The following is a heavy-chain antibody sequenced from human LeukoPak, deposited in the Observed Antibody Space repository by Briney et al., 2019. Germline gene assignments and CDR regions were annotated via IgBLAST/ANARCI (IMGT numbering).Heavy chain of an antibody. V-gene: IGHV4-59*01. CDR2: IYCSGST. CDR1: VGSISRYY. Sequence: SETLSLTCTLSVGSISRYYWSWIRHPPREGLEWFVYIYCSGSTNYRPCPKSPVTISVETSKNQCSLKLSSVTAADTAVYYCARVPPWDGGDSWGQGTLVTVSS. CDR3: ARVPPWDGGDS. J-gene: IGHJ5*02. D-gene: IGHD2-21*01.